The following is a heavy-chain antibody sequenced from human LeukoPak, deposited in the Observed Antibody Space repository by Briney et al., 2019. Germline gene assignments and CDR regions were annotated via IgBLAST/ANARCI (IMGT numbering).Heavy chain of an antibody. CDR1: SGSISSTSYY. Sequence: PSETLSLTCTASSGSISSTSYYWGWIRQPPGKGLEWIGYIYYSGSTNYNPSLKSRVTISVDTSKNQFSLKLSSVTAADTAVYYCAGLDPNYYYGMDVWGQGTTVTVSS. CDR3: AGLDPNYYYGMDV. V-gene: IGHV4-61*05. CDR2: IYYSGST. J-gene: IGHJ6*02.